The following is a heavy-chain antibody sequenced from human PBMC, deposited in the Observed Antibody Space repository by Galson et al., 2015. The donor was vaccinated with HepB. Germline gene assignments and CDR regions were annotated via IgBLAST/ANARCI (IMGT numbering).Heavy chain of an antibody. Sequence: SLRLSCAVSGITFSSYVMSWVRQAPGKGLEWVSGISGSGDSTYYADSVKGRFTISRDNSKNTLYLQMNSLRAEDTAVYYCAKLGYDYRNYPTSDWGQGTLVTVSS. V-gene: IGHV3-23*01. D-gene: IGHD4-11*01. CDR1: GITFSSYV. CDR2: ISGSGDST. J-gene: IGHJ4*02. CDR3: AKLGYDYRNYPTSD.